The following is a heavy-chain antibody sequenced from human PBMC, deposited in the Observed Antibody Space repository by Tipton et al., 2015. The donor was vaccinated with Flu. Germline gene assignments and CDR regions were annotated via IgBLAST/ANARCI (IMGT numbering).Heavy chain of an antibody. V-gene: IGHV1-3*03. CDR3: ARVPRRGTYCDY. CDR2: IYAGTGTT. Sequence: QLVQSGAEVKKPGASVRVSCKASGYTFSSYSIQWVRQAPGQRLEWMGWIYAGTGTTKYSQAFQGRLTITRDTSASTDHMELNNLTSEDTAVYYCARVPRRGTYCDYWGQGTLVTVSS. CDR1: GYTFSSYS. D-gene: IGHD1-26*01. J-gene: IGHJ4*02.